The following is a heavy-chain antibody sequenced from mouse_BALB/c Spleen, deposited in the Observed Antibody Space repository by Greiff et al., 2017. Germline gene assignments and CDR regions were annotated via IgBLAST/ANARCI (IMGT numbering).Heavy chain of an antibody. CDR1: GFTFTDYY. CDR2: IRNKANGYTT. CDR3: ARVLTGYFDY. Sequence: EVQLVESGGGLVQPGGSLRLSCATSGFTFTDYYMSWVRQPPGKALEWLGFIRNKANGYTTEYSASVKGRFTISRDNSQSILYLQMNTLRAEDSATYYCARVLTGYFDYWGQGTTLTVSS. V-gene: IGHV7-3*02. D-gene: IGHD4-1*01. J-gene: IGHJ2*01.